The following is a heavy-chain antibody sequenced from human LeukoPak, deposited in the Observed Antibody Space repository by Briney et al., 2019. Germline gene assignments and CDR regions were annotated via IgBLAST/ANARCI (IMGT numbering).Heavy chain of an antibody. CDR2: MNPNSGNT. Sequence: GASVKASCKASGYTFTSYDIDWVRQATGQGLEWMGWMNPNSGNTGYAQKFQGRVTITRNTSISTAYMELSSLRSEDTAVYYCARVALATIDIYYFDSWGQGTLVTVSS. CDR1: GYTFTSYD. J-gene: IGHJ4*02. D-gene: IGHD5-24*01. V-gene: IGHV1-8*03. CDR3: ARVALATIDIYYFDS.